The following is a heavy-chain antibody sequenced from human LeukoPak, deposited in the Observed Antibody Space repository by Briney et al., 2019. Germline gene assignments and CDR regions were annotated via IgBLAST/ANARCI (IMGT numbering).Heavy chain of an antibody. Sequence: GGSLRLSCAASGFTFSTYSMNWVRQAPGKGLEWISYIASSTIYYADSVKGRFTISRDNAKNSLYLQMNSLRDEDTAVYYCARGPAAAIDYWGQGTLVTVSS. CDR1: GFTFSTYS. V-gene: IGHV3-48*02. CDR3: ARGPAAAIDY. CDR2: IASSTI. J-gene: IGHJ4*02. D-gene: IGHD2-2*01.